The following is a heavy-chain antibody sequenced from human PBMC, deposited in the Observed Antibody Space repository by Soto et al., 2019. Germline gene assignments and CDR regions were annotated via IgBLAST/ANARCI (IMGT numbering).Heavy chain of an antibody. CDR3: ARSKQPGGGHHY. D-gene: IGHD6-13*01. V-gene: IGHV4-61*01. CDR1: GGSVSSGSYY. Sequence: PSETLSLTCTVSGGSVSSGSYYWSWIRQPPGKGLEWIGYIYYSGSTNYNPSLKSRVTISVDTSKNQFSLKLSSVTAADTAVYYCARSKQPGGGHHYWAQGTLVTVSS. J-gene: IGHJ4*02. CDR2: IYYSGST.